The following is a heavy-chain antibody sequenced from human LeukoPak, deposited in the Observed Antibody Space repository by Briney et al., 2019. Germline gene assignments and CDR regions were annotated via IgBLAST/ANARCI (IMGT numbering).Heavy chain of an antibody. J-gene: IGHJ4*02. D-gene: IGHD5-18*01. CDR2: INPSGGST. V-gene: IGHV1-46*01. CDR3: AKDRADTAMAINFDY. Sequence: ASVKVSCKASGYTFTSYYMHWVRQAPGQGLEWMGIINPSGGSTSYAQKFQGRVTMTRDTSTSTVYMELSSLRSEDTAVYYCAKDRADTAMAINFDYWGQGTLVTVSS. CDR1: GYTFTSYY.